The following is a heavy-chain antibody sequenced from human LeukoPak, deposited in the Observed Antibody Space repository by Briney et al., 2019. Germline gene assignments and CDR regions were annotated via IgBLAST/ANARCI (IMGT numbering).Heavy chain of an antibody. CDR2: AYYSGST. CDR3: ATYGYSSSWYWFDP. Sequence: SETLSLTCTVSGGSISSYYWSWIRQPPGKGLEWIGYAYYSGSTNYNPSLKSRVTISVDTSKNQFSLKLSSVTAADTAVYYCATYGYSSSWYWFDPWGQGTLVTVSS. D-gene: IGHD6-13*01. CDR1: GGSISSYY. J-gene: IGHJ5*02. V-gene: IGHV4-59*01.